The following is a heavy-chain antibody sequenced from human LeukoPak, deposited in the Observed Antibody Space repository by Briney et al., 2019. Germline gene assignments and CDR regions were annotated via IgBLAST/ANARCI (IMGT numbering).Heavy chain of an antibody. D-gene: IGHD3-16*01. CDR2: IYYSGST. CDR1: GGSISSSTYY. J-gene: IGHJ4*02. V-gene: IGHV4-39*01. Sequence: TSETLSLTCTVSGGSISSSTYYWGWIRRPPGKGLEWIGSIYYSGSTYYSPSLKSRVTVSVDTSKNQLSLNLSSVTAADTAVYYCVRGSTLRHYQYWGQGTLVTVSS. CDR3: VRGSTLRHYQY.